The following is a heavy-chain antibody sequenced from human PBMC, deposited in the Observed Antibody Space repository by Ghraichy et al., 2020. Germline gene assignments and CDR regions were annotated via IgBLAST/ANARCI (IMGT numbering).Heavy chain of an antibody. J-gene: IGHJ4*02. CDR2: ISGSGGST. Sequence: GGSLRLSCAASGFTFSSYAMSWVRQAPGKGLEWVSAISGSGGSTYYADSVKGRFTISRDNSKNTLYLQMNSLRAEDTAVYYCAKTLQRGRVGAQFDYWGQGTLVTVSS. CDR1: GFTFSSYA. D-gene: IGHD1-26*01. CDR3: AKTLQRGRVGAQFDY. V-gene: IGHV3-23*01.